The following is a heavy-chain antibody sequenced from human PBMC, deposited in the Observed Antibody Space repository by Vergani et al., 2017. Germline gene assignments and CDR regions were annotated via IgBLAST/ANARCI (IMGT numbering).Heavy chain of an antibody. J-gene: IGHJ5*02. CDR1: GGTFSSYA. D-gene: IGHD1-26*01. Sequence: QVQLVQSGAEVKKPGSSVKVSCKASGGTFSSYAISWERQAPGQGLEWMGGTILIFGTANYAQKFQGRVTITGEESTGTAYMELSRLRSEXTAVYYCARCYGSYGDNNWFDPWGQGTLVTVSS. CDR3: ARCYGSYGDNNWFDP. CDR2: TILIFGTA. V-gene: IGHV1-69*01.